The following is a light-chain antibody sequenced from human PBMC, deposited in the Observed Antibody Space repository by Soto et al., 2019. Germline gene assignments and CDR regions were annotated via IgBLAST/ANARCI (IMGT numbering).Light chain of an antibody. Sequence: EIVLTQSPGTLSLSPGERATLSCRASQSVSSWSLAWYQQKPGQAPRLLIYGASRRATGIPDRFSGSGSGTDFTLTISRLEPEDFAVYYCQQYGTSPGFTFGPGTKVDIK. J-gene: IGKJ3*01. CDR3: QQYGTSPGFT. V-gene: IGKV3-20*01. CDR1: QSVSSWS. CDR2: GAS.